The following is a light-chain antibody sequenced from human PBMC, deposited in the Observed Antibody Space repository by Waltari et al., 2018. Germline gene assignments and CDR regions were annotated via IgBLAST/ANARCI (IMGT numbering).Light chain of an antibody. Sequence: DIQMTQSPSFVSAFVGDRVTISCRASQNIGSWLAWYQQKPGQAPKLLIYSASSLQSGLPSRFSGTGSGTDFTLTISRLQPEDFATYYCQQANNFPRTFGQGTKVEI. V-gene: IGKV1-12*01. CDR3: QQANNFPRT. J-gene: IGKJ1*01. CDR1: QNIGSW. CDR2: SAS.